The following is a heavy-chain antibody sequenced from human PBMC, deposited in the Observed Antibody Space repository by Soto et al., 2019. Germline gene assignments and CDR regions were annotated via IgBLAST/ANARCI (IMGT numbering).Heavy chain of an antibody. CDR2: IYYSGST. Sequence: SETLSLTCTVSGGSISSGGYYWSWIRQHPGKGLEWIGYIYYSGSTYYNPSLTSRITISVDTSRTQFSLDLNSVTAADTAVYYCARGPSGDKVDYWGQGILVTVSS. J-gene: IGHJ4*02. CDR3: ARGPSGDKVDY. D-gene: IGHD7-27*01. V-gene: IGHV4-30-4*08. CDR1: GGSISSGGYY.